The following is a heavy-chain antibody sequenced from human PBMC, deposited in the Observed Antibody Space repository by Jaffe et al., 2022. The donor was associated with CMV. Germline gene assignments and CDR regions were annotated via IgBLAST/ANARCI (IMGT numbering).Heavy chain of an antibody. V-gene: IGHV2-5*01. Sequence: QITLKESGPTLVKPTQTLTLTCTFSGFSLSTSGVGVGWIRQPPGKALEWLALIYWNDDKRYSPSLKSRLTITKDTSKNQVVLTMTNMDPVDTATYYCAHRRSSSSAGRYYYYGMDVWGQGTTVTVSS. CDR2: IYWNDDK. CDR3: AHRRSSSSAGRYYYYGMDV. J-gene: IGHJ6*02. D-gene: IGHD6-6*01. CDR1: GFSLSTSGVG.